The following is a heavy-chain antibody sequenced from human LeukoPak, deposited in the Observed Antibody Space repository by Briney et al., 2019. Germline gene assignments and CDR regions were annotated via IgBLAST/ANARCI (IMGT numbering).Heavy chain of an antibody. CDR2: INPNSGGT. V-gene: IGHV1-2*02. Sequence: ASVKVSCKASGYTFTGYYMHWVRQAPGQGLEWMGWINPNSGGTNYAQKFQGRVTMTRGTSISTAYMELSRLRSDDTAVYYCARGEGGIDYGDYAYYFDYWGQGTLVTVSS. J-gene: IGHJ4*02. D-gene: IGHD4-17*01. CDR3: ARGEGGIDYGDYAYYFDY. CDR1: GYTFTGYY.